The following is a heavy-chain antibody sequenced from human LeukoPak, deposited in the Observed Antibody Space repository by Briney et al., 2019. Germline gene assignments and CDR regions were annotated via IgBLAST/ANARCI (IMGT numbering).Heavy chain of an antibody. CDR1: GFSFSSYA. CDR2: ISDTGTST. CDR3: AKDRGMSTISPYYFDY. Sequence: PGGSLRLSCAASGFSFSSYAMTWVRQAPGKGLEWVSDISDTGTSTHYAESVKGRFTISRDNSKNTLFLQMNSLRAGDTAVYYCAKDRGMSTISPYYFDYWGQGTLVTVSS. V-gene: IGHV3-23*01. J-gene: IGHJ4*02. D-gene: IGHD5-24*01.